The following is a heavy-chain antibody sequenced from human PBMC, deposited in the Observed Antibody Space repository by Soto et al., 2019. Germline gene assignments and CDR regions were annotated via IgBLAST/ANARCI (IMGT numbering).Heavy chain of an antibody. Sequence: GGSLRLSCAASGFTFDDYAMHWVRQAPGKGLEWVSGISWNSGSIGYADSVKGRFTISRDNAKNSLYLQMNSLRAEDTALYYCAKESTIFGVVITGWFDPWGQGTLVTVSS. D-gene: IGHD3-3*01. CDR3: AKESTIFGVVITGWFDP. J-gene: IGHJ5*02. CDR2: ISWNSGSI. CDR1: GFTFDDYA. V-gene: IGHV3-9*01.